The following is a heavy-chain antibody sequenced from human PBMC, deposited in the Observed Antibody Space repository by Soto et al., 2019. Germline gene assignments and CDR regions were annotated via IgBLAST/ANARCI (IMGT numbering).Heavy chain of an antibody. D-gene: IGHD6-13*01. J-gene: IGHJ5*02. CDR3: ARHISEWQQLGGRFDP. CDR2: IYPGDSDT. Sequence: PVESLKISCKGSVYSFTSYWIGRLRQMPGKVLEWVGIIYPGDSDTRFSPSFQGQVTFSADQSISTAYLQWSSLKASDPAMYYCARHISEWQQLGGRFDPWGQGTLVTVFS. V-gene: IGHV5-51*01. CDR1: VYSFTSYW.